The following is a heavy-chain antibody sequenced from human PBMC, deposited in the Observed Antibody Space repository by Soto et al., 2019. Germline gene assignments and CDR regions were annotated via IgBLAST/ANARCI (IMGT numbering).Heavy chain of an antibody. V-gene: IGHV1-3*01. CDR1: GYTFTDYA. J-gene: IGHJ4*02. Sequence: ASVKVSCKASGYTFTDYALHWVRQVPGQRLEWMGWMNAGVGNTLYSQKFQGRITITRDTSASTAYMELNSLKSEDTAIYYCARDTGYTFGSLNYWGPGTLVTVSS. CDR2: MNAGVGNT. CDR3: ARDTGYTFGSLNY. D-gene: IGHD5-18*01.